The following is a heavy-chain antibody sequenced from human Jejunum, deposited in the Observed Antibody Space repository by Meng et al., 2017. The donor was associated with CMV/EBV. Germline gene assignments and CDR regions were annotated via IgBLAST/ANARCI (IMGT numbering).Heavy chain of an antibody. V-gene: IGHV4-59*01. CDR3: ARVFGPRYFDY. CDR2: IYYSGST. D-gene: IGHD3-3*01. J-gene: IGHJ4*02. CDR1: GGPNNTYH. Sequence: RTVSGGPNNTYHRTLIRPPPGKGLEWIGYIYYSGSTNCNPSLKSRVTISLDTSKNQFSLKLNSVTAADTAVYYCARVFGPRYFDYWGQGTLVTVSS.